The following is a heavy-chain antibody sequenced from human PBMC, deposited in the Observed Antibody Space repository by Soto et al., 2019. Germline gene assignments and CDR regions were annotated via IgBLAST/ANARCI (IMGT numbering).Heavy chain of an antibody. J-gene: IGHJ6*02. D-gene: IGHD6-13*01. CDR3: ASSLWEAAADDYYYYGMDV. Sequence: SVKVSCKASGYTFTGYYMHWVRQAPGQGLEWMGWIIPIFGTANYAQKFQGRVTITADESTSTAYMELSSLRSEDTAVYYCASSLWEAAADDYYYYGMDVWGQGTTVTVSS. V-gene: IGHV1-69*13. CDR1: GYTFTGYY. CDR2: IIPIFGTA.